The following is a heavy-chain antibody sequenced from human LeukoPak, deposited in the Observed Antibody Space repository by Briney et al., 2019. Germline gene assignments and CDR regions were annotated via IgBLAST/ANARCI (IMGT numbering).Heavy chain of an antibody. V-gene: IGHV3-23*01. D-gene: IGHD2-15*01. CDR3: AKSRVVDRRGYFDY. CDR1: GFTFNIYP. Sequence: TGGSLRLSCVAPGFTFNIYPMTWVRQSPEKGLEWVSTIGTGGDTYYADSVKGRFTISRDDSKNTLYLQMHNLGAEDTAVYYCAKSRVVDRRGYFDYWGQGTLVTVSS. J-gene: IGHJ4*02. CDR2: IGTGGDT.